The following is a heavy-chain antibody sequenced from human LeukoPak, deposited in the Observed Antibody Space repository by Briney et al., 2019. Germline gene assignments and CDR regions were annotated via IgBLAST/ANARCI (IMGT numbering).Heavy chain of an antibody. V-gene: IGHV3-23*01. J-gene: IGHJ4*02. CDR3: AKRGVVIRVILVGFHKEAYYFDS. D-gene: IGHD3-22*01. CDR2: ISDSGGST. Sequence: GGSLRLSCAASGFTFSSYEMSWVRQAPGKGLEWVAGISDSGGSTNYADSVKGRFTISRDNPKNTLYLQMNSLRAEDTAVYFCAKRGVVIRVILVGFHKEAYYFDSWGQGALVTVSS. CDR1: GFTFSSYE.